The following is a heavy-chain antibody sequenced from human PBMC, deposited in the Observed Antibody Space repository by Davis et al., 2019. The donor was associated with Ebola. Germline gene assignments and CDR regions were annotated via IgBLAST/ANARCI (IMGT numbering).Heavy chain of an antibody. V-gene: IGHV3-21*06. J-gene: IGHJ3*02. CDR1: GFTFSNSW. CDR3: ARDPYGFSPGGDVFDI. D-gene: IGHD3-10*01. CDR2: ISSNSKYK. Sequence: GESLKISCEVSGFTFSNSWMSWIRQAPGKGLEWVSSISSNSKYKYYADSLKGRFTISRDNAKNSLYLQMSSLRAEDTALYFCARDPYGFSPGGDVFDIWGQGTMVTVSS.